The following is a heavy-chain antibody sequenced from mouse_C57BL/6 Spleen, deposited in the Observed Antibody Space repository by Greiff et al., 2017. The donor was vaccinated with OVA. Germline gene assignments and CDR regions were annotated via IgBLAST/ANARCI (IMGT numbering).Heavy chain of an antibody. CDR3: ARGSRYFYV. J-gene: IGHJ1*03. V-gene: IGHV3-6*01. CDR1: GYSITSGYY. CDR2: KSYDGSN. Sequence: DVKLQESGPGLVKPSQSLSLTCSFTGYSITSGYYWNWIRQFPGNKLEWMGYKSYDGSNNYNPSLKNRISITRDTSKNQFFLKLNSVTTEDTATYYCARGSRYFYVWGTGTTVTVSS.